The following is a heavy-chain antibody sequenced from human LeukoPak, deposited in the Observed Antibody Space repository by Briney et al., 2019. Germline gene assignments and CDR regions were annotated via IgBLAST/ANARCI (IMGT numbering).Heavy chain of an antibody. CDR2: IIPILDIT. V-gene: IGHV1-69*02. CDR1: GYTFTNYH. Sequence: ASVKVSCKASGYTFTNYHLHWVRQAPGQGLEWMGRIIPILDITNYAQKFQGRVTITADKSTSTAYMELSSLKSEDTAVYYCSVRGLIDGGGSYFDYWGQGTLVTVSS. D-gene: IGHD3-10*01. CDR3: SVRGLIDGGGSYFDY. J-gene: IGHJ4*02.